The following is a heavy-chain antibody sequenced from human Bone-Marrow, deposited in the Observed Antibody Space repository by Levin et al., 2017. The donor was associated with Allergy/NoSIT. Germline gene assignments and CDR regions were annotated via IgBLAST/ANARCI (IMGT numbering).Heavy chain of an antibody. V-gene: IGHV1-69*13. J-gene: IGHJ4*02. CDR3: VADYYDASGFYRKDY. CDR1: GGTFNTFV. CDR2: IIPIFNTP. Sequence: AASVKVSCKASGGTFNTFVFSWVRQAPGQGLEWMGGIIPIFNTPNYAQKFQGRLTIAADESTSTVYLDLGSLRSDDTAMYFCVADYYDASGFYRKDYWGQGTLVAVSS. D-gene: IGHD3-22*01.